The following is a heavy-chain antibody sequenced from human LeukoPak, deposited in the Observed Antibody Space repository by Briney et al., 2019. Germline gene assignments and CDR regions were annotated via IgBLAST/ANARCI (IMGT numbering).Heavy chain of an antibody. CDR3: ARSLYYYDSSSENFDY. Sequence: TGGSLRLSCAASGFTFSSYGMHWVRQAPGKGLEWVAVIWYDGSNKYYADSVKGRFTIARDNSKSTLYLQMNSLRAEDTAVYYCARSLYYYDSSSENFDYWGQGTLVTVSS. J-gene: IGHJ4*02. V-gene: IGHV3-33*01. CDR2: IWYDGSNK. CDR1: GFTFSSYG. D-gene: IGHD3-22*01.